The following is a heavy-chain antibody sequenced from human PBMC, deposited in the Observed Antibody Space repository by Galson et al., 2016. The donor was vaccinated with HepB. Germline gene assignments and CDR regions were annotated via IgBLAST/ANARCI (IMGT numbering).Heavy chain of an antibody. CDR1: GGSISSYY. CDR3: ARDRWTWRNYYGMDV. D-gene: IGHD4-23*01. V-gene: IGHV4-59*01. Sequence: SETLSLTCTVSGGSISSYYWSWIRQPPGKGLEWIGHIYYSGSTNYNPSLKSRVTISVDMPKNQFSLKMNSVTAADTAVYYCARDRWTWRNYYGMDVWGQGTTVTVSS. CDR2: IYYSGST. J-gene: IGHJ6*02.